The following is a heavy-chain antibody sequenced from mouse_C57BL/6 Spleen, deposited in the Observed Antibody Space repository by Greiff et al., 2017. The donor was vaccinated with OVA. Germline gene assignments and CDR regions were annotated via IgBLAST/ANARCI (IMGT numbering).Heavy chain of an antibody. CDR2: ISSGGDYI. J-gene: IGHJ3*01. CDR3: TREKEDYYGSSYGFAY. V-gene: IGHV5-9-1*02. CDR1: GFTFSSYA. D-gene: IGHD1-1*01. Sequence: EVKLVESGEGLVKPGGSLKLSCAASGFTFSSYAMSWVRQTPEKRLEWVAYISSGGDYIYYADTVKGRFTISRDNARNTLYLQMSSLKSEDTAMYYCTREKEDYYGSSYGFAYWGQGTLVTVSA.